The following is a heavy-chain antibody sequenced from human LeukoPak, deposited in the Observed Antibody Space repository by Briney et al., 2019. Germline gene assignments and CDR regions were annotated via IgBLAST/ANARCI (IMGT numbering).Heavy chain of an antibody. Sequence: GESLRLSCAISGFIFNTNGMNWVRQSPGKGLEWLATIAGGDESTYSTVSVKGRFAISRDNSKITVLLHMNSLRVDDTAEYYCARGVYWSLDYWGQETPVTVSS. V-gene: IGHV3-23*01. CDR2: IAGGDEST. D-gene: IGHD1-1*01. CDR3: ARGVYWSLDY. CDR1: GFIFNTNG. J-gene: IGHJ4*02.